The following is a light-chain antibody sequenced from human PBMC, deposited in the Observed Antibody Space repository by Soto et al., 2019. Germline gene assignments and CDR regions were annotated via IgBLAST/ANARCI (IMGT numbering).Light chain of an antibody. CDR1: QSVNTY. J-gene: IGKJ1*01. V-gene: IGKV3-15*01. CDR3: QQYNNRWT. Sequence: EIVMTQSPATLSVSPGESATIFCRASQSVNTYLAWYQQKPGQAPRLLIYGASTRATGIPARFSGSGSGTEFTLTIHSLQSEDFAVYSCQQYNNRWTFGQGTKVEI. CDR2: GAS.